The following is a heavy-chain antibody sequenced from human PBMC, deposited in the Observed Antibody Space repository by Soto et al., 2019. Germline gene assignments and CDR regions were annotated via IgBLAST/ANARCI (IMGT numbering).Heavy chain of an antibody. D-gene: IGHD4-17*01. Sequence: SVKVSCKASGGTFSSYAISWVRQAPGQGLEWMGGIIPIFGTANYAQEFQGRVTITADESTSTAYMELSSLRSEDTAVYYCARDYGDYEARWFDPWGQGTLVTVSS. J-gene: IGHJ5*02. CDR2: IIPIFGTA. CDR3: ARDYGDYEARWFDP. V-gene: IGHV1-69*13. CDR1: GGTFSSYA.